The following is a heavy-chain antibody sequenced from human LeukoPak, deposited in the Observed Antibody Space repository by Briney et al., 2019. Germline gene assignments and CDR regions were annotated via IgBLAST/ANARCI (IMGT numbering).Heavy chain of an antibody. CDR2: IYTSGGT. CDR1: GGSISSYY. D-gene: IGHD7-27*01. CDR3: ARDGDQTGYFDY. V-gene: IGHV4-4*07. Sequence: AETLSLTCTVSGGSISSYYWSWIRQPAGKGLEWIGRIYTSGGTNYYPSLKSRVTMSVDTSKNQFSLKLSSVTAADTAVYYCARDGDQTGYFDYWGQGTLVTVSS. J-gene: IGHJ4*02.